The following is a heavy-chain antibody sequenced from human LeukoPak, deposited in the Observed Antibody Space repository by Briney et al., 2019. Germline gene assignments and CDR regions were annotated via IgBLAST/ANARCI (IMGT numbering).Heavy chain of an antibody. CDR1: GGSISSHY. V-gene: IGHV4-59*11. D-gene: IGHD1-26*01. Sequence: PSETLSLTCTVSGGSISSHYWSWIRQPPGKGLEWIGYIYYSGSTNYNPSLKSRVTISVDTSKNQFSPKLSSVTAADTAVYYCARGGIVGATDGTEGDFDYWGQGTLVTVSS. J-gene: IGHJ4*02. CDR3: ARGGIVGATDGTEGDFDY. CDR2: IYYSGST.